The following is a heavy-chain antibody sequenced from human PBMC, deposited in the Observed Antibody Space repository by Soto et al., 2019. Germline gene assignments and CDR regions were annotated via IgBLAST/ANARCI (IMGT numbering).Heavy chain of an antibody. CDR1: GYSFINFD. CDR3: ARMASAGTLNWFDP. D-gene: IGHD6-13*01. Sequence: ASVKVSCKASGYSFINFDISWVRQAAVQGPEWLGWMNPGSGKTGYTSKFQGRVAMTRDASTATSHLDLTSLTSDDTAVYYCARMASAGTLNWFDPWGPGTLVTVSS. CDR2: MNPGSGKT. J-gene: IGHJ5*02. V-gene: IGHV1-8*02.